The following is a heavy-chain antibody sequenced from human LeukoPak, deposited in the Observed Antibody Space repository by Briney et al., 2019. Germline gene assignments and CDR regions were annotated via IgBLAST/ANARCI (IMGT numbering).Heavy chain of an antibody. D-gene: IGHD5-18*01. CDR1: GFKFSDHY. Sequence: PGGSLRLSCAASGFKFSDHYIDWVRQAPGKGLEWVSYISSGSSTIHYADSVKGRFTISRDNAKSSLFLQMNSLRAEDTAVYYCAGIPLSTTMVDYWGQGTLVTVSS. J-gene: IGHJ4*02. CDR3: AGIPLSTTMVDY. CDR2: ISSGSSTI. V-gene: IGHV3-48*01.